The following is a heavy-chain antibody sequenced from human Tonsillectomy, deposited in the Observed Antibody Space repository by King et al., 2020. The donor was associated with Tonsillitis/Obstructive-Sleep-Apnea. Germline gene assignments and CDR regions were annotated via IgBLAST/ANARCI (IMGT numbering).Heavy chain of an antibody. D-gene: IGHD2-2*01. V-gene: IGHV2-70*15. CDR3: ARIRQGRSTSWEAVDI. CDR1: GFSLSTSGIC. CDR2: IDWDDDK. J-gene: IGHJ3*02. Sequence: VTLKESGPALMKPTQTLTLTCTFSGFSLSTSGICVSWIRQPPGKALELLARIDWDDDKYYTTSLKTRLTISKDTSKKQVVLTMTNMDPVDTATYYCARIRQGRSTSWEAVDIWGQGTMVTVSS.